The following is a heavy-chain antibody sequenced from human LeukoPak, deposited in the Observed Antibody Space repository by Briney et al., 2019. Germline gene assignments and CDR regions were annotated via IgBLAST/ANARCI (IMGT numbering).Heavy chain of an antibody. J-gene: IGHJ4*02. D-gene: IGHD5-12*01. V-gene: IGHV4-59*12. CDR1: GGSISSYY. Sequence: SETLSLTCTVSGGSISSYYWSWIRQPPGKGLEWIGYIYYSGSTNYNPSLKSRVTISVDTSKNQFSLKLSSVTAADTAVYYCARGRGGSGYELTIDYWGQGTLVTVSS. CDR2: IYYSGST. CDR3: ARGRGGSGYELTIDY.